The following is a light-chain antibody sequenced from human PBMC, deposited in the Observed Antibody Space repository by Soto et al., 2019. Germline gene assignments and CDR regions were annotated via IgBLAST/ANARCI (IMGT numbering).Light chain of an antibody. V-gene: IGKV1-5*01. Sequence: DIQMTQSPSTLSASVGDRVTITCRASQSISSWLAWYQQKPGKAPKLLIYDASSLESGVPSRFSGSGSGTEFTLTISSLQPDEFATYYCQQLRMYPSTFGGGTKVDIK. CDR1: QSISSW. CDR2: DAS. J-gene: IGKJ4*01. CDR3: QQLRMYPST.